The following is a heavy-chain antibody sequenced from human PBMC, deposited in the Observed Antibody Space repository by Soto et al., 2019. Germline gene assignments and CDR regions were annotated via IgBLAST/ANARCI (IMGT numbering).Heavy chain of an antibody. CDR3: ASSGEEDIVVVPAPEA. D-gene: IGHD2-2*01. J-gene: IGHJ5*02. Sequence: QVQLVQSGAEVKKPGSSVKVSCKAPGGTFSSYAISWVRQAPGQGLEWMGGIIPIFGTANYAQKFQGRVTITADESTSTAYMELSSLRSEDTAVYYCASSGEEDIVVVPAPEAWGQGTLVTVSS. V-gene: IGHV1-69*01. CDR2: IIPIFGTA. CDR1: GGTFSSYA.